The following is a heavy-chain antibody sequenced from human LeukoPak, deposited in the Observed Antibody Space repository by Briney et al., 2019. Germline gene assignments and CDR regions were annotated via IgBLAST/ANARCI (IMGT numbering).Heavy chain of an antibody. CDR3: AKVIVGATRAEYFQH. D-gene: IGHD1-26*01. V-gene: IGHV3-23*01. J-gene: IGHJ1*01. CDR1: GFTLSSYA. CDR2: MSGSGGST. Sequence: GGSLTLSCAASGFTLSSYAMSWVRQAPGKGLEWVSAMSGSGGSTYYADSVKGRFIISRDNYKNTLYLQMNSLRAEATAVYYCAKVIVGATRAEYFQHWGQGTLVTVSS.